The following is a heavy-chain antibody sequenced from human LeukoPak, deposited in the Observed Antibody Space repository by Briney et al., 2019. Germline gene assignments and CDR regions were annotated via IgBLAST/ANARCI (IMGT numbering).Heavy chain of an antibody. J-gene: IGHJ1*01. D-gene: IGHD3-22*01. Sequence: GASVKVSCKASGYTFTGYYMHWVRQAPGQGLEWMGWINPNSGGTNYAQKFQGRVTMTRDTSISTAYMGLSRLRSDDTAVYFCARGYYDSSDYEYFQHWGQGTLVTVSS. CDR1: GYTFTGYY. CDR3: ARGYYDSSDYEYFQH. CDR2: INPNSGGT. V-gene: IGHV1-2*02.